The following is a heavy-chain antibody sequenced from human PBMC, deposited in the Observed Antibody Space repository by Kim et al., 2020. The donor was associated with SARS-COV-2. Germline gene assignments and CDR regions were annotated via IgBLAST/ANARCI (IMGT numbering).Heavy chain of an antibody. CDR1: GFTFSSYA. V-gene: IGHV3-23*01. D-gene: IGHD3-10*01. Sequence: GGSLRLSCAASGFTFSSYAMSWVRQAPGKGLEWVSAISGSGGSTYYADSVKGRFTISRDNSKNTLYLQMNSLRAEDTAVYYCAKVQSLLWWFGEFYFDYWGQGTLVTVSS. CDR2: ISGSGGST. J-gene: IGHJ4*02. CDR3: AKVQSLLWWFGEFYFDY.